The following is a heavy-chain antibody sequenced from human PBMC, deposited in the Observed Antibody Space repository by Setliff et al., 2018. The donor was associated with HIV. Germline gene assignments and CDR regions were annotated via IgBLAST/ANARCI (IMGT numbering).Heavy chain of an antibody. V-gene: IGHV4-34*01. J-gene: IGHJ4*02. CDR1: GPSFSGYY. D-gene: IGHD3-10*01. Sequence: PSETLSLTCAVYGPSFSGYYWNWIRQFPGKSLEWIGEINHSGTTNYSPSFKSRLNISVDVSKNQFSLRLASLSAADTAAYFCAAKPMIRGRPFAFWGQVTLVTVSS. CDR3: AAKPMIRGRPFAF. CDR2: INHSGTT.